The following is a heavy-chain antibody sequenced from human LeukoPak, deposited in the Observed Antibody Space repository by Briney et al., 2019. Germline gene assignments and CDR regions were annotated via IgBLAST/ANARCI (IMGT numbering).Heavy chain of an antibody. J-gene: IGHJ4*02. CDR3: ARNYYDSGGYYYVFRTGFDY. V-gene: IGHV1-18*01. Sequence: ASVKVSCKASGYTFTSYGISWVRQAPGQGLEWMGWISAYNGNTNYAQKLQGRVTMTTDTSTSTAYMELRSLRSDDTAVYYCARNYYDSGGYYYVFRTGFDYWGQGTLVTVSS. D-gene: IGHD3-22*01. CDR2: ISAYNGNT. CDR1: GYTFTSYG.